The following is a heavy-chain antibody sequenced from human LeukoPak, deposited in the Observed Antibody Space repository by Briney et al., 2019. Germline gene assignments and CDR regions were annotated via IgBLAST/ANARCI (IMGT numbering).Heavy chain of an antibody. CDR3: ARTRAAAQSDY. V-gene: IGHV1-8*01. Sequence: ASVKVSCKASGYTFTSYDINWVRQATGQGLEWMGWMNPNSGNTSYAQKSQGRVTMTRNTSISTAYMELSSLRSEDTAVYYCARTRAAAQSDYWGQGALVTVSS. J-gene: IGHJ4*02. CDR2: MNPNSGNT. CDR1: GYTFTSYD. D-gene: IGHD2-2*01.